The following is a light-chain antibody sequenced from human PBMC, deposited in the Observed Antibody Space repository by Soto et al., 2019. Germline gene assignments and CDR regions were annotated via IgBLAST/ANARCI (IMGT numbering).Light chain of an antibody. J-gene: IGKJ5*01. Sequence: AIEMTQSPSSLSASVGDRVTITCRASQGIRNDLGWYQQKPGKAPKLLIYGASRLQSGVPSRFGGIGSGTDFTLTISSLQPEDFATYYCLQDNNYPITFGQGTRLEIK. CDR3: LQDNNYPIT. CDR1: QGIRND. V-gene: IGKV1-6*01. CDR2: GAS.